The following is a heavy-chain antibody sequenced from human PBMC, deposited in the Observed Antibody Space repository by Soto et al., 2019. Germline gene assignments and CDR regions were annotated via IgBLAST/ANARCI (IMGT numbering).Heavy chain of an antibody. D-gene: IGHD3-10*01. J-gene: IGHJ5*02. Sequence: GGSLRLSCAASGFTFSSYAMSWVRQAPGKGLEWVSAISGSGGSTYYADSVKGRFTISRDNSKNTLYLQMNSLRAEDTAVYYCAKSRTTFRRGSGWFDPWGQGTLVTVSS. CDR2: ISGSGGST. V-gene: IGHV3-23*01. CDR3: AKSRTTFRRGSGWFDP. CDR1: GFTFSSYA.